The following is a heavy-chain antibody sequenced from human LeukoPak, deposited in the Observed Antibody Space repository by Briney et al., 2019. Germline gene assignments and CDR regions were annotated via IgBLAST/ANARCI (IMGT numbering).Heavy chain of an antibody. Sequence: PSETLSLTCSVSGGSITGHYWSWIRQPPGKGLEWIGEINHSGSTNYNPSLKSRVTISVDTSKNQFSLKLSSVTATDTAVYYCARVLLYYDFWSGVTRYYFDYWGQGTLVTVSS. D-gene: IGHD3-3*01. CDR3: ARVLLYYDFWSGVTRYYFDY. V-gene: IGHV4-34*01. CDR1: GGSITGHY. J-gene: IGHJ4*02. CDR2: INHSGST.